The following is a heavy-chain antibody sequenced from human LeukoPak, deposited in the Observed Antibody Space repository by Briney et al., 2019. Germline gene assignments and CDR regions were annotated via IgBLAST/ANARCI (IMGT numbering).Heavy chain of an antibody. CDR2: ISGSGGST. D-gene: IGHD1-26*01. V-gene: IGHV3-23*01. Sequence: PGGSLTLSCAASGFTFSSYDRSWVRQAPGKGLEWVGAISGSGGSTYYADSVKARFIICRDNSMNTLYLQMNSLRAEDTAVYYCAKTNSGSNYYFDYWGQGTLVTVSS. J-gene: IGHJ4*02. CDR1: GFTFSSYD. CDR3: AKTNSGSNYYFDY.